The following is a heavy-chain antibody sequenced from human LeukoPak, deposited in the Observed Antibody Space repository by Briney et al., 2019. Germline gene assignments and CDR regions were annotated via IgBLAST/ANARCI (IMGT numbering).Heavy chain of an antibody. Sequence: GGSLRLSCAASGFTFSDYMSWIRQAPGKGLEWVAYITSSGDDIYYADSVKGRFTISRDNAKNALFLRVSSLRVEDTAIYYCASDIVATSGDFWGQGTLVSVSS. CDR2: ITSSGDDI. CDR1: GFTFSDY. CDR3: ASDIVATSGDF. J-gene: IGHJ4*02. V-gene: IGHV3-11*01. D-gene: IGHD5-12*01.